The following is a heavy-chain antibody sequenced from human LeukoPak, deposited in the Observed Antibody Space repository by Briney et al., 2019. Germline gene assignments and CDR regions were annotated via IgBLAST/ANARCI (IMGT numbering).Heavy chain of an antibody. CDR2: AFVGGDT. D-gene: IGHD5-24*01. CDR3: ARDQLDH. CDR1: GLDVSSTY. V-gene: IGHV3-53*01. Sequence: GGSLRLSCASSGLDVSSTYMSWVRQAPGKGLEWVSTAFVGGDTYYAASVKGRLTLSKDSSRNTMFLQMHGLRPEDTAVYYCARDQLDHWGQGTLVAVSP. J-gene: IGHJ4*02.